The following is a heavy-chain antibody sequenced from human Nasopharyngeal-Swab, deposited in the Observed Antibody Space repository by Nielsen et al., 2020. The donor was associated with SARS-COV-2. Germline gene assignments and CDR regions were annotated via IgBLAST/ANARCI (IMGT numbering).Heavy chain of an antibody. V-gene: IGHV3-11*03. J-gene: IGHJ4*02. Sequence: GESLKISCAASRFTFSDYYMSWVRQAPGTGLAWVSYISSGSGSFTNSADSVKGRFTISRDNAKTSLYLQMNNLRVDDTAVYFCARMGGGTNFDVWGQGTLVTVSS. CDR3: ARMGGGTNFDV. D-gene: IGHD2-15*01. CDR1: RFTFSDYY. CDR2: ISSGSGSFT.